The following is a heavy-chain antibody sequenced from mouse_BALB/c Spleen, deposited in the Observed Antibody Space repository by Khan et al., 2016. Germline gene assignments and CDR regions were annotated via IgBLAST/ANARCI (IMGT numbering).Heavy chain of an antibody. CDR2: ISYSGST. J-gene: IGHJ3*01. V-gene: IGHV3-8*02. Sequence: EVQLQESGPSFVKPSQTLSLTCSVTGVSITSDYLNWIRQSPGNKLEYMAYISYSGSTYFNPSLKSRISITRNTSKNHYSLQLNSVTTEDTDTDYCAREGAYWGQGTIVTVSA. CDR1: GVSITSDY. CDR3: AREGAY.